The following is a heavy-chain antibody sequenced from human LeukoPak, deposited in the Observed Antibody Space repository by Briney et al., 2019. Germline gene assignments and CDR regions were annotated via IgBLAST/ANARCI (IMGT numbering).Heavy chain of an antibody. D-gene: IGHD1-26*01. V-gene: IGHV3-23*01. Sequence: GGSLRLSCAASGFTFSSYAMSWVRQAPGKGLEWVSAISGSGGSTYYADSVKGRFTISRDNSKNTLYLQMGSLRAEDMAVYYCAKGSSWSSYSRESAFDIWGQGTMVTVSS. CDR1: GFTFSSYA. CDR3: AKGSSWSSYSRESAFDI. J-gene: IGHJ3*02. CDR2: ISGSGGST.